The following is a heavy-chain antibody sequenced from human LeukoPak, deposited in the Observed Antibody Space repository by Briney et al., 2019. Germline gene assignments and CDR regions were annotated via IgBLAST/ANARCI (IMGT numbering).Heavy chain of an antibody. V-gene: IGHV3-21*01. D-gene: IGHD6-19*01. CDR1: GFTFSSSA. Sequence: PEGSLRLSCAASGFTFSSSAMTWVRQAPGKGLEWVSSISSSSNYIYYADSVRGRFTVSRDNAKNSLYLQMNSLRVEDTAVYYCATVAGYSSGWGQGTLVTVSS. CDR3: ATVAGYSSG. CDR2: ISSSSNYI. J-gene: IGHJ1*01.